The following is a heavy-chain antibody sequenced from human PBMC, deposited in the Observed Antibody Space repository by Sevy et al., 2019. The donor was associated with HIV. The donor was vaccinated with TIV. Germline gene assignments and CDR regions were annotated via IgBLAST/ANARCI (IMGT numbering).Heavy chain of an antibody. Sequence: SENLSLTCAVYGGSFSGYYWSWIRQPPGKGLEWIGEINHSGSTNYNPSLKSRVTISVDTSKNQFSLKLSSVTAADTAVYYCARHCTGSSCSHAFDIWGHGTMVTVSS. CDR1: GGSFSGYY. J-gene: IGHJ3*02. CDR3: ARHCTGSSCSHAFDI. V-gene: IGHV4-34*01. D-gene: IGHD2-8*02. CDR2: INHSGST.